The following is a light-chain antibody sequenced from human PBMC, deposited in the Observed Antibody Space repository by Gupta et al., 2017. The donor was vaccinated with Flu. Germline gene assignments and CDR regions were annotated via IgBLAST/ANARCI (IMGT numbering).Light chain of an antibody. CDR3: QQRSNWPQGLT. V-gene: IGKV3-11*01. Sequence: ELVLTQSPATLSLSPGERATLSCRASQSVSTYLAWYQQKPGQAPRLLIYDASNRATGIPARFSGSGSGTDFTLTSSSLETEDFALYYCQQRSNWPQGLTLGGGTKVEIK. J-gene: IGKJ4*01. CDR1: QSVSTY. CDR2: DAS.